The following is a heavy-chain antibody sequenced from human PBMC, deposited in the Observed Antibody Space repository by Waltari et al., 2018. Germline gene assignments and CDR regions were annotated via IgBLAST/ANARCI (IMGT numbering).Heavy chain of an antibody. J-gene: IGHJ3*02. V-gene: IGHV3-7*01. CDR1: GFTFSSYG. CDR3: ARGLSSAFDI. Sequence: EVQLVESGGGLVQPGGSLRLSCAASGFTFSSYGMNWVRQAPGKGLGWVANIKQDGSEKYYVDSVKGRFTISRDNAKNSLYLQMNSLRAEDTAVYYCARGLSSAFDIWGQGTMVTVSS. CDR2: IKQDGSEK.